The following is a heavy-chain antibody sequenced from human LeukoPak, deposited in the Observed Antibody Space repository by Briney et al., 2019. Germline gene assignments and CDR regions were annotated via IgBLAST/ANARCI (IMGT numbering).Heavy chain of an antibody. J-gene: IGHJ4*02. CDR1: GITFSSYA. CDR3: AKDRSAARVGATPTYYFDY. V-gene: IGHV3-23*01. D-gene: IGHD1-26*01. CDR2: ISGSGGST. Sequence: GALRLSCAASGITFSSYAMNWVRQAPGEGQEWASGISGSGGSTYYADSVKGRFTISRDNSKNTLYLQMNSLRAEDTAVYYCAKDRSAARVGATPTYYFDYWGQGTLVTVSS.